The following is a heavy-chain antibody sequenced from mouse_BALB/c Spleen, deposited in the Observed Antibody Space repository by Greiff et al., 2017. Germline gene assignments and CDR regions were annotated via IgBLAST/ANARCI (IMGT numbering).Heavy chain of an antibody. Sequence: VQLKESGPELVKPGASMKISCKASGYSFTGYTMNWVKQSHGKNLEWIGLINPYNGGTSYNQKFKGKATLTVDKSSSTAYMELLSLTSEDSAVYYCAKHYAYDGYCAMDYWGQGTSVTVSS. CDR3: AKHYAYDGYCAMDY. CDR1: GYSFTGYT. J-gene: IGHJ4*01. CDR2: INPYNGGT. D-gene: IGHD2-2*01. V-gene: IGHV1-18*01.